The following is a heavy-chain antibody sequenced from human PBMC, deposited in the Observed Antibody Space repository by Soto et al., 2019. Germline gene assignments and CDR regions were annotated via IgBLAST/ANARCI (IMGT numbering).Heavy chain of an antibody. V-gene: IGHV4-59*08. D-gene: IGHD3-22*01. CDR1: GGSISSYY. J-gene: IGHJ5*02. CDR3: ARDYYDSSDYTTNWFDP. CDR2: IYYSVST. Sequence: SETLSLTCTVSGGSISSYYWIWIRQPPGKGLEWIGYIYYSVSTNYNPSLKSRVTISVDTSKNQFSLKLSSVTAADTAVYYCARDYYDSSDYTTNWFDPWGQGTLVTVSS.